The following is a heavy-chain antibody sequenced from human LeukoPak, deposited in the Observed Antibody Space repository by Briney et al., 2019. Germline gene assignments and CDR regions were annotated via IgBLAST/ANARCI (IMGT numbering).Heavy chain of an antibody. CDR1: GFTFSSYA. V-gene: IGHV3-21*01. CDR3: AAIAAAGHNWFDP. Sequence: GGSLRLSCAASGFTFSSYAMSWVRQAPGKELEYVSSISSSSTYIYYADSMKGRFTISRDNAKNSLYLQMNSLRAEDTAVCYCAAIAAAGHNWFDPWGQGTLVTVSS. CDR2: ISSSSTYI. J-gene: IGHJ5*02. D-gene: IGHD6-13*01.